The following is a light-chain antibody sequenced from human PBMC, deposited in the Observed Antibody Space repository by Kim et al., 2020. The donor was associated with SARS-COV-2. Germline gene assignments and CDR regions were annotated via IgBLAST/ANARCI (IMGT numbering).Light chain of an antibody. CDR2: QDD. Sequence: SYELTQPPSVSVSPGQTASITCSGHRLGDKYACWYQQKPGQSPVLVIYQDDKRPSGIPERFSGSNSGNTATLTISGTQAMDEADYYCQAWDSNTVVFGGGTRLTVL. CDR1: RLGDKY. J-gene: IGLJ2*01. CDR3: QAWDSNTVV. V-gene: IGLV3-1*01.